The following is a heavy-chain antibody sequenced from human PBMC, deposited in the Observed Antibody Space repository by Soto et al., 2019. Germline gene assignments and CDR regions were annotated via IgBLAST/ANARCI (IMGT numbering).Heavy chain of an antibody. Sequence: QVQLQESGPGLVKPSDTLSLTCSVSGGSLSGHFWAWIRQPAGKGPECIGRIYSSGTTTYNPSLASRVTMSMDAAKHQVSLRLKSVTAADTAVYYCAREVGRPGRFDPWGQGILITVSS. CDR1: GGSLSGHF. CDR3: AREVGRPGRFDP. V-gene: IGHV4-4*07. D-gene: IGHD6-6*01. J-gene: IGHJ5*02. CDR2: IYSSGTT.